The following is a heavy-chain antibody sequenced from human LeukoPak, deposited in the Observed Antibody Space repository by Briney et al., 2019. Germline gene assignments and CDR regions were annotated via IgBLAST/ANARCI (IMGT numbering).Heavy chain of an antibody. D-gene: IGHD5-18*01. CDR2: ISYTGGET. CDR3: ARQPAATAAFDI. J-gene: IGHJ3*02. V-gene: IGHV4-59*08. Sequence: SETLSLTRSVSGGSINLYYWSWIRQPPGKGLEWIGYISYTGGETNYNPSLKSRLTISVDTSKNQFSLMLTSVTAADTAVYYCARQPAATAAFDIWAQGTMVTVSS. CDR1: GGSINLYY.